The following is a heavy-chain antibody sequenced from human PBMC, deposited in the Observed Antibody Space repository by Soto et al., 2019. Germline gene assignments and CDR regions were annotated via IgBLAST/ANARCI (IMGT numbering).Heavy chain of an antibody. CDR3: ARVKSDYGVNTRLDY. J-gene: IGHJ4*02. CDR2: IYYSGST. V-gene: IGHV4-59*01. D-gene: IGHD4-17*01. CDR1: GGSISSYY. Sequence: SETLSLTCTVSGGSISSYYWSWIRQPPGKGLEWIGYIYYSGSTNYNPSLKSRFTISVDTSKNQFSLQLSSLTAADTVVYYCARVKSDYGVNTRLDYWGQGTLVTVSS.